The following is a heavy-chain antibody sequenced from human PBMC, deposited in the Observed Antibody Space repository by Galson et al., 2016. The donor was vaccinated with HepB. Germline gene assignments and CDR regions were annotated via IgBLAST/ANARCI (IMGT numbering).Heavy chain of an antibody. J-gene: IGHJ4*02. CDR2: INPTSGGT. Sequence: SVKVSCKASGFTLTSYYMHWVRQAPGQGLEWMGMINPTSGGTNYGQRFQGRVTMTRDTSTSTLYMHRSSLRSEDTAVYYCTRGDVGATTKNFDYWGQGTLVTVSS. CDR1: GFTLTSYY. CDR3: TRGDVGATTKNFDY. D-gene: IGHD1-26*01. V-gene: IGHV1-46*01.